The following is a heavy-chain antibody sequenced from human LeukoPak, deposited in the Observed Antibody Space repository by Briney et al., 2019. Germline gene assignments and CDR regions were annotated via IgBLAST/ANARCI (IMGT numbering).Heavy chain of an antibody. J-gene: IGHJ4*02. Sequence: SETLSLTCAVYGGSISGYYWSWIRQPPGKGLEWIGEINHSGSTNYNPSLKSRVTISVDTSKNQFSLKLSSVTAADTAVYYCARVWNYYDSSGCQAFDYWGQGTLVTVSS. CDR3: ARVWNYYDSSGCQAFDY. CDR2: INHSGST. CDR1: GGSISGYY. V-gene: IGHV4-34*01. D-gene: IGHD3-22*01.